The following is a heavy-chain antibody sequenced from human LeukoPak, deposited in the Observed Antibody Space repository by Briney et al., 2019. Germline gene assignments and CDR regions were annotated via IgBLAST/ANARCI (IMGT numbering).Heavy chain of an antibody. D-gene: IGHD3-3*01. J-gene: IGHJ4*02. Sequence: SETLSLTCAVYGVSFSGYYWSWIRQPPGKGLEWIGEINHSGSTNYNPSLKSRVTISVDTSKNQFSLKLSSVTAADTAVYYCARLTGDYDFWSGYYTSIYFDYWGQGTLVTVSS. CDR1: GVSFSGYY. V-gene: IGHV4-34*01. CDR2: INHSGST. CDR3: ARLTGDYDFWSGYYTSIYFDY.